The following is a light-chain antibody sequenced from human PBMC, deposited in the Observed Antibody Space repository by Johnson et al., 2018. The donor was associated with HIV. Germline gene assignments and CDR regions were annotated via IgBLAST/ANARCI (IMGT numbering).Light chain of an antibody. CDR2: ENN. V-gene: IGLV1-51*02. Sequence: QSVLTQPPSVSAAPGQKVTISCSGSSSNIGTNYVSWYQQLPGTAPKLLMFENNQRPSGIPDRFSGSKSGTSATLGITGLQTGDEADYYCGTWDTSLSAYVFGTWTKVTVL. CDR1: SSNIGTNY. J-gene: IGLJ1*01. CDR3: GTWDTSLSAYV.